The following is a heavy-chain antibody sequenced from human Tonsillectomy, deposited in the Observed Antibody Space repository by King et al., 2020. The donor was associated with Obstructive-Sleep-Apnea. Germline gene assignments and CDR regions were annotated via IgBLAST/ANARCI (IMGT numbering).Heavy chain of an antibody. CDR3: AGDHDDILTGALGYYYGMDV. Sequence: VQLVESGGGVVQPGRSLRLSCAASGFTFTSYGMHWVRQAPGKGLEWVAVIWYDGSNKYYADSVKGRFTISRDNSKNTLYLQMNSLRAEDTAVYYCAGDHDDILTGALGYYYGMDVWGQGTTVTVSS. V-gene: IGHV3-33*01. D-gene: IGHD3-9*01. J-gene: IGHJ6*02. CDR2: IWYDGSNK. CDR1: GFTFTSYG.